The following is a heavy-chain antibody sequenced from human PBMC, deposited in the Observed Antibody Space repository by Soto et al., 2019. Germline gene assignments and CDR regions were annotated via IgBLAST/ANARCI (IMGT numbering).Heavy chain of an antibody. V-gene: IGHV3-21*01. J-gene: IGHJ2*01. CDR2: ISSSSSYI. CDR1: GFTFSSYS. Sequence: GGSLRLSCAASGFTFSSYSMNWVRQAPGKGLEWVSSISSSSSYIYYADSVKGRFTISRDNAKNSLYLQMNSLRAEDTAVYYCARDYRGVTGTVTPIYWYFDLWGRGTLVTVSS. CDR3: ARDYRGVTGTVTPIYWYFDL. D-gene: IGHD3-10*01.